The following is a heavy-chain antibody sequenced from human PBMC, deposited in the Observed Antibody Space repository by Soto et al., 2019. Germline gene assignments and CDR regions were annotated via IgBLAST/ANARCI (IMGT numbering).Heavy chain of an antibody. CDR3: AKDLIEAVAGPVDY. CDR2: ISYDGSNK. D-gene: IGHD6-19*01. Sequence: QVQLVESGGGVVQPGRSLRLSCAASGFTFSSYGMHWVRQAPGKGLEWVAVISYDGSNKYYADSVKGRFTISRDNSKNTLYLQMNSLRAEDTAVSYCAKDLIEAVAGPVDYWGQGTLVTVSS. V-gene: IGHV3-30*18. J-gene: IGHJ4*02. CDR1: GFTFSSYG.